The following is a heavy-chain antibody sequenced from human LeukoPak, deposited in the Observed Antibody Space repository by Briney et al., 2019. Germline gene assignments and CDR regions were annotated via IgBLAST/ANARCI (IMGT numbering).Heavy chain of an antibody. CDR3: AKDGKNYFDY. CDR2: ITWNGGST. CDR1: GFIFDDYA. J-gene: IGHJ4*02. Sequence: SGRSLRLSCAASGFIFDDYAMHWVRQAPGKGLEWVSLITWNGGSTYYADSVKGRFTISRDNSKNSLYLQMNSLRAEDTALYYCAKDGKNYFDYWGQGTLVTVSS. V-gene: IGHV3-43D*03.